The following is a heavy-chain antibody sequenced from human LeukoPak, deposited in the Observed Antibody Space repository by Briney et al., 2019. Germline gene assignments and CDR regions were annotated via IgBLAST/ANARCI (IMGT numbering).Heavy chain of an antibody. J-gene: IGHJ4*02. V-gene: IGHV1-18*01. CDR2: ISAYNGNT. CDR1: GYTFTSYG. Sequence: GASVKVSCTASGYTFTSYGISWVRQAPGQGLEWMGWISAYNGNTNYAQKLQGRVTMTTDTSTSTAYMELRSLRSDDTAVYYCARGRDSGYDLGLYYWGQGTLVTVSS. D-gene: IGHD5-12*01. CDR3: ARGRDSGYDLGLYY.